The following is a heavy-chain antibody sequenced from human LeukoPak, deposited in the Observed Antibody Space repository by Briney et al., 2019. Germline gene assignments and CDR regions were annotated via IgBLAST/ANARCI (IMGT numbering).Heavy chain of an antibody. V-gene: IGHV4-59*01. CDR1: GGSISSYY. CDR2: IYYSGST. J-gene: IGHJ5*02. Sequence: SETLSLTCTVSGGSISSYYWSCIRQPPGKGLEWIGYIYYSGSTNYNPSLTSRVTISLDTSKNQFSLKLSSATAADTAGYYCARSSNKHSGFGKTPHRWFDPLGQGTLVTVSS. CDR3: ARSSNKHSGFGKTPHRWFDP. D-gene: IGHD5-12*01.